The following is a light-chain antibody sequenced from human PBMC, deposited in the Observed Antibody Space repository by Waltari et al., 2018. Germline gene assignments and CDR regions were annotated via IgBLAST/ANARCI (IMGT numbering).Light chain of an antibody. V-gene: IGLV1-44*01. CDR3: ASWDDSLSGWV. CDR1: SPTFGGNP. J-gene: IGLJ3*02. CDR2: SNN. Sequence: QSVVTQPPSASGTPGQRVTIPCPGSSPTFGGNPVTWYQALPGTAPNLLSHSNNVRPSGVPDRFSASKSGTSASLAINGLQSDDEADYYCASWDDSLSGWVFGGGTHLTVL.